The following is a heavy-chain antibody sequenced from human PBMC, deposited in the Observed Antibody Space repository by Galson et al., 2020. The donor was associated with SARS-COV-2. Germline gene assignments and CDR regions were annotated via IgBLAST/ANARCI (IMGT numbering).Heavy chain of an antibody. CDR3: ASNRYYYDSSAEFTFDY. Sequence: GESLKISCAASGFTFSSYGMHWVRQAPGKGLEWVAVISYDGSNKYYADSVKGRFTISRDNSKNTLYLQMNSLRAEDTAVYYCASNRYYYDSSAEFTFDYWGQGTLVTVSS. D-gene: IGHD3-22*01. V-gene: IGHV3-30*03. J-gene: IGHJ4*02. CDR1: GFTFSSYG. CDR2: ISYDGSNK.